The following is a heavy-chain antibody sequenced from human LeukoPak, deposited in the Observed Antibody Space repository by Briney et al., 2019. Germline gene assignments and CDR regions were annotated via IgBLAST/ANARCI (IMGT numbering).Heavy chain of an antibody. V-gene: IGHV3-48*04. CDR3: ARWRKSSGWPRDVYYFDY. D-gene: IGHD6-19*01. Sequence: GGSLRLSCAASGFTFSSYNMNWVRQAPGKGLEWVSCISNGGNTMYYADSVKGRFTISRDNAKNSLYLQMNSLRAEVTAVYYCARWRKSSGWPRDVYYFDYWGQGTLVTVSS. CDR1: GFTFSSYN. J-gene: IGHJ4*02. CDR2: ISNGGNTM.